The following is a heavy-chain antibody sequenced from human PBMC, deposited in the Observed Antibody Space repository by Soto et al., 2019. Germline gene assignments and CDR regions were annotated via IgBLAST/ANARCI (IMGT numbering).Heavy chain of an antibody. V-gene: IGHV3-23*01. D-gene: IGHD6-6*01. Sequence: GGSLRLSCAASGFTFSSYALSWVRQAPGKGLEWVSAISGSAGSTYYADSVKGRFTISRDNSKNTLYLQMNSLRVEDTAVYFCEKGGDYSSSFNWFDPWGQGTLVTVSS. J-gene: IGHJ5*02. CDR2: ISGSAGST. CDR3: EKGGDYSSSFNWFDP. CDR1: GFTFSSYA.